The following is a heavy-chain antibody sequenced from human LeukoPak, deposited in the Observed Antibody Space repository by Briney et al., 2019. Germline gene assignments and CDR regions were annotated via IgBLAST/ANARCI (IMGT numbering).Heavy chain of an antibody. CDR3: ARDHAQVPAAIPFDY. J-gene: IGHJ4*02. CDR2: INPNSGGT. V-gene: IGHV1-2*02. D-gene: IGHD2-2*02. Sequence: ASVKVSCKASGYTFTGYYMHWVRQAPGQGLEWMGWINPNSGGTNYAQKLQGRVTMTTDTSTSTAYMELRSLRSDDTAVYYCARDHAQVPAAIPFDYWGQGTQVIVSS. CDR1: GYTFTGYY.